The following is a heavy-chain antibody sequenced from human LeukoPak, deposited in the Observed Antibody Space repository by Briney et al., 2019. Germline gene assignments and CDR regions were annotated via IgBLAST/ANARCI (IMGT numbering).Heavy chain of an antibody. CDR3: AKDQRLGELQYTNPPFDY. V-gene: IGHV3-23*01. D-gene: IGHD3-16*01. J-gene: IGHJ4*02. CDR1: GFTFSSYA. CDR2: ISGTGGST. Sequence: GGSLRLSCAASGFTFSSYAMSWVRQAPGKGLEWVSAISGTGGSTYYPDSVKGRLTISRGNSKSPLYLQMNSLRAEDTAVYYCAKDQRLGELQYTNPPFDYWGQGTLVTVSS.